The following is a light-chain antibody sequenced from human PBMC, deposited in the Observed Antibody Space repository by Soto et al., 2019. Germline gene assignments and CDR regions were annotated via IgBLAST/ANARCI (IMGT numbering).Light chain of an antibody. CDR3: CSSVGSPNWV. CDR2: EVN. CDR1: SSDVGSCNG. Sequence: QSALTQPASVSGSPGQSITISCTGTSSDVGSCNGVSWYQQHPGKAPTLMIYEVNKRPSGISNRFSGSKSGNTASLTISGLQAEDEADYYCCSSVGSPNWVFGGGTKLTVL. V-gene: IGLV2-23*02. J-gene: IGLJ3*02.